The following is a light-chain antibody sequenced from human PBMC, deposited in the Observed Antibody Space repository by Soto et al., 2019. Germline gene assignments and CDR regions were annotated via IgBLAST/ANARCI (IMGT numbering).Light chain of an antibody. J-gene: IGKJ3*01. CDR3: QQYDNLPIT. CDR1: QDISNY. Sequence: DIPMTQSPSSLSASVGDRVTITCQASQDISNYLNWYQQKPGKAPKLLIYDASNLETAVPSRFSGSGSGTDFTFTISSLQPEDIATYYCQQYDNLPITFGPGTKVDIK. CDR2: DAS. V-gene: IGKV1-33*01.